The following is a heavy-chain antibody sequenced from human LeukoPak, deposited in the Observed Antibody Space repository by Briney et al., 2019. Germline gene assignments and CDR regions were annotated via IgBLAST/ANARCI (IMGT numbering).Heavy chain of an antibody. V-gene: IGHV3-30-3*01. J-gene: IGHJ4*02. D-gene: IGHD3-3*01. CDR2: ISYDGSNK. CDR3: ARDGTPEYYDFWSGLDY. Sequence: GGSLRLSCAASGFTFSSYAMHWVRQAPGKGLEWVAVISYDGSNKYYADSVKGRFTISRDNSKNTLYLQMNSLRAEDTAVYYCARDGTPEYYDFWSGLDYWGQGTLVTVSS. CDR1: GFTFSSYA.